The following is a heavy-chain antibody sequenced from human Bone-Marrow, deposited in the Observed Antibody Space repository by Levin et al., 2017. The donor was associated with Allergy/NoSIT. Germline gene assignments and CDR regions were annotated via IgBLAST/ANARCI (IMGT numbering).Heavy chain of an antibody. J-gene: IGHJ5*02. Sequence: GASVKVSCAASGFTFSNSWMSWVRQAPGKGLEWVANIKEDGSEKYYVDSVKGRFTISRDNAKNSLYVQMNSLRAEDTAVYYCARDQFRRATIGARWFHPWGQGTLVTVSS. V-gene: IGHV3-7*01. CDR1: GFTFSNSW. CDR2: IKEDGSEK. D-gene: IGHD5-24*01. CDR3: ARDQFRRATIGARWFHP.